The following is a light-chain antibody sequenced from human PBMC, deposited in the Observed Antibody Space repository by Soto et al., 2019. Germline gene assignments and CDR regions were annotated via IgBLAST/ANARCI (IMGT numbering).Light chain of an antibody. CDR3: SSYTSSSTYV. V-gene: IGLV2-14*01. CDR1: SSDVGGYNY. CDR2: EVS. Sequence: QSALTQPASVSGSPGQSITISCTGTSSDVGGYNYVSWYQQHPGKAPKLMIYEVSNRPSGVPNRFSGSKCGNTASLTISGLQAEDEADDYCSSYTSSSTYVFGTGTKLTVL. J-gene: IGLJ1*01.